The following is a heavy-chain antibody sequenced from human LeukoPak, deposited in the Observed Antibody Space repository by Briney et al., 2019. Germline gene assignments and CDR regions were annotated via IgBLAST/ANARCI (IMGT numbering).Heavy chain of an antibody. V-gene: IGHV1-46*01. D-gene: IGHD5-12*01. CDR3: ARAFEVATISEFDP. CDR2: INPSGGST. CDR1: GYTFTGYY. J-gene: IGHJ5*02. Sequence: GASVKVSCKASGYTFTGYYMHWVRQAPGQGLECMGIINPSGGSTSYAQKFQGRVTMTRDMSTSTVYMELSSLRSEDTAVYYCARAFEVATISEFDPWGQGTLVTVSS.